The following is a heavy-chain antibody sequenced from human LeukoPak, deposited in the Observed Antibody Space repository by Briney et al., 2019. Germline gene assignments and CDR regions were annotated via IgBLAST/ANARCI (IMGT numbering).Heavy chain of an antibody. D-gene: IGHD6-13*01. J-gene: IGHJ4*02. CDR3: ARVVGKYSSSWYY. CDR2: INHSGST. CDR1: GGSFSRYS. Sequence: PSETLSLTCAVYGGSFSRYSWSWIRQPPGKGLEWIGEINHSGSTNYNPSLKGRVTISVDTSKNQFSLKLRSVPAADTAVYYCARVVGKYSSSWYYWGQGTLVTVSS. V-gene: IGHV4-34*01.